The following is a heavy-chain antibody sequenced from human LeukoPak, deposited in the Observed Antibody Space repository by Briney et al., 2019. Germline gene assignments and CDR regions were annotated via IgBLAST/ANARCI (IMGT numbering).Heavy chain of an antibody. Sequence: GGSLRLSCATSGFTFSDYGMHWVRQAPGKGLEWVALISYDGGNKFYADSVRDRFTISRDNSKNTLFLQMNSLRIEDTAVYYCAKVFEVRGARRPKDYWGQGTLVIVSS. V-gene: IGHV3-30*18. CDR1: GFTFSDYG. CDR3: AKVFEVRGARRPKDY. J-gene: IGHJ4*02. CDR2: ISYDGGNK. D-gene: IGHD3-10*01.